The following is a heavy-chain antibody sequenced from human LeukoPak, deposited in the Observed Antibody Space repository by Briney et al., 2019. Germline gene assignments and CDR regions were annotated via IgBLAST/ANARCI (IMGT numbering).Heavy chain of an antibody. CDR1: GGSITSDY. Sequence: SQTLSLTCNVSGGSITSDYSSWIRQPPGKGLEWIGFIYASGKTNSNPSPRGRVTISIDTSKTQFSLKLHSVTAADTAIYYCARSLTIFGVVPFDYWGQGTLVAVSS. CDR3: ARSLTIFGVVPFDY. CDR2: IYASGKT. D-gene: IGHD3-3*01. V-gene: IGHV4-4*08. J-gene: IGHJ4*02.